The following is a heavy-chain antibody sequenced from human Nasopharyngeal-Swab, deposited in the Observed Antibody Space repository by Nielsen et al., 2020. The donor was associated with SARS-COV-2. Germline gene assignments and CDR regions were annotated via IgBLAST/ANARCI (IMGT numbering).Heavy chain of an antibody. CDR1: GFTFSSYD. J-gene: IGHJ4*02. V-gene: IGHV3-30*18. CDR3: TRDWGY. CDR2: ISYDGSNK. D-gene: IGHD3-16*01. Sequence: GESLKISCAASGFTFSSYDVHWVRQAPGKGLEWVAVISYDGSNKYDGSNAYYADSVKGRFTISRDNSKDTLYLQMNSLRAEDTAVYYCTRDWGYWGQGTLVTVSS.